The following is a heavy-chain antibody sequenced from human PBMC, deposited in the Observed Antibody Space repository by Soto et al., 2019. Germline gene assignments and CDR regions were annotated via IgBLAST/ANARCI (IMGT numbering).Heavy chain of an antibody. CDR1: GGSVSSGDYF. D-gene: IGHD5-12*01. V-gene: IGHV4-30-4*01. CDR2: IYDSGSS. CDR3: AREKGYISGPKNFDS. J-gene: IGHJ4*02. Sequence: PSETLSPTCTVSGGSVSSGDYFWSWIRQPPGKGLEWIGYIYDSGSSYYNPSLKSRVTMSVDTSKNQFSLKLRSVTAADTAMYYCAREKGYISGPKNFDSWGQGTLVTVSS.